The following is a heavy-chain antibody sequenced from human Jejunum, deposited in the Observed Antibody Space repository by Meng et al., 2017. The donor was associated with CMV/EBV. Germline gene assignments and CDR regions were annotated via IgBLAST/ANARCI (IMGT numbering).Heavy chain of an antibody. CDR1: FTFSDYA. D-gene: IGHD2-15*01. CDR2: IRYDGTPN. Sequence: FTFSDYAMHWVRQAPGKGLEWVGFIRYDGTPNHADSVKGRFTISRDNSKNTLYLQMNSLRAEDTAVYYCARVGESGDYYYNYGLDVWGQGTTVTVSS. J-gene: IGHJ6*02. CDR3: ARVGESGDYYYNYGLDV. V-gene: IGHV3-30*02.